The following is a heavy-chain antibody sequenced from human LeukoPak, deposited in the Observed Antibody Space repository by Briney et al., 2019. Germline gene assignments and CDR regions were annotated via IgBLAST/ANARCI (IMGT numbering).Heavy chain of an antibody. J-gene: IGHJ4*02. CDR2: ISGNSRYI. D-gene: IGHD6-13*01. CDR3: ARVAEAAAFDS. Sequence: GVLRLSCAASGFTVSSNYMSWVRQAPGKGLEWVSSISGNSRYIYYADSMRGRFTISRDNAKNSLYLQMNSLKPEDTAVYYCARVAEAAAFDSWGQGTLVTVSS. V-gene: IGHV3-21*06. CDR1: GFTVSSNY.